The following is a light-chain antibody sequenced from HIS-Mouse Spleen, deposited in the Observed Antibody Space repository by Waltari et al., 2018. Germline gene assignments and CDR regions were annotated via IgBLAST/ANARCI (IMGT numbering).Light chain of an antibody. Sequence: QSALTQPASVSGSPGQSIPIPCTGTSSDAASYNLLPWYQQHPGKAPKLMIYEGSKRPSGVSNRFSGSKSGNTASLTISGLQAEDEADYYCCSYAGSSTWVFGGGTKLTVL. V-gene: IGLV2-23*01. CDR1: SSDAASYNL. J-gene: IGLJ3*02. CDR2: EGS. CDR3: CSYAGSSTWV.